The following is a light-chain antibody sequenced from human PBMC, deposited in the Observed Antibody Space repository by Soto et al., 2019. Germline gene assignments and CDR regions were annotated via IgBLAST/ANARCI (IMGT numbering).Light chain of an antibody. V-gene: IGKV1-5*03. CDR1: QTISSW. CDR2: KAS. CDR3: QPYNSYSEA. Sequence: DIQMTQSPSTLSASAGDRVTITCRASQTISSWLAWYQQKPGKAPKLLIYKASTLKSGVPSRFSGSGSGTEFTLTISSLQTDDFATYYCQPYNSYSEALGKGTKVDIK. J-gene: IGKJ1*01.